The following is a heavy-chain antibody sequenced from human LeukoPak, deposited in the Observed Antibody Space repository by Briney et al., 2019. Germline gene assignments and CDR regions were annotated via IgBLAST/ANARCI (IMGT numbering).Heavy chain of an antibody. CDR3: ARARGPFDI. J-gene: IGHJ3*02. D-gene: IGHD3-10*01. V-gene: IGHV4-59*08. CDR2: IYYSGST. CDR1: GDSISSYY. Sequence: PSETLSLTCTVSGDSISSYYWSWMRQPPGKGLEWIGYIYYSGSTSYNPSLKSRVTISVDTSKNQFSLKLSSVTAADTAVYYCARARGPFDIWGQGTKVTVSS.